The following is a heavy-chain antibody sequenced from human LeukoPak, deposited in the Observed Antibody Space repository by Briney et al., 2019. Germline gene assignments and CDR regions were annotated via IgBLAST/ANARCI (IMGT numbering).Heavy chain of an antibody. CDR2: IYYSGST. V-gene: IGHV4-59*08. CDR3: ATITMLRGVTIDY. CDR1: GDSISTYY. D-gene: IGHD3-10*01. Sequence: SEALSLTCTVSGDSISTYYWSWIRQPPGKGLEWIGYIYYSGSTNYNPSLKSRVTISVDTSKNQFSLKLSSVTAADTAVYYCATITMLRGVTIDYWGQGTLVTVSA. J-gene: IGHJ4*02.